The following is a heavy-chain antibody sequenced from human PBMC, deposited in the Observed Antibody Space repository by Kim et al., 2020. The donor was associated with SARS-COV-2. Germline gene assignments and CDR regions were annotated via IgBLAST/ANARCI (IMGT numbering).Heavy chain of an antibody. J-gene: IGHJ4*02. D-gene: IGHD3-10*01. CDR2: IKGDGSEE. V-gene: IGHV3-7*03. CDR3: ARAGVELLLWFGELYFDY. CDR1: GFLFSTYW. Sequence: GGSLRLSCAASGFLFSTYWMTWFRQAPGKGLEWVADIKGDGSEEYYVDSVKGRFTISRDNAKNSLFLQMDSLRADDTAVYYRARAGVELLLWFGELYFDYWGQGTLGTVSS.